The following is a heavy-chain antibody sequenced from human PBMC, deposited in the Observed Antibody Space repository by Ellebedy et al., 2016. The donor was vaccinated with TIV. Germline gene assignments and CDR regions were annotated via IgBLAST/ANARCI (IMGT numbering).Heavy chain of an antibody. Sequence: ASVKVSCXASGYTFTGYYMHWVRQAPGQGLEWMGWINPNSGGTNYAQKFQGRVTMTRDTSISTAYMELGRLRSDDTAVYYCARDVGIEWELLGWFNPWGQGTLVTVSS. V-gene: IGHV1-2*02. CDR2: INPNSGGT. J-gene: IGHJ5*02. D-gene: IGHD1-26*01. CDR1: GYTFTGYY. CDR3: ARDVGIEWELLGWFNP.